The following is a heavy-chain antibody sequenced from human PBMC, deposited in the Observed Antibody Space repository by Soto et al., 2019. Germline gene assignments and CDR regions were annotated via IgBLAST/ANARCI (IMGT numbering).Heavy chain of an antibody. D-gene: IGHD5-12*01. J-gene: IGHJ4*02. CDR2: IYYSGST. Sequence: SETLSLTCTVSGGSISSSSYYWGWIRQPPGKGLEWIGSIYYSGSTYYNPSLKSRVTISVDTSKNQFSLKLSSVTAADTAVYYCARRPRSGYDIDYWGQGTLVTVSS. CDR1: GGSISSSSYY. V-gene: IGHV4-39*01. CDR3: ARRPRSGYDIDY.